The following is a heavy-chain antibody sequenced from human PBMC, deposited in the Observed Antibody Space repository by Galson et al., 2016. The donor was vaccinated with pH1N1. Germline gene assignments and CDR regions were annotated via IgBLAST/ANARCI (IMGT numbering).Heavy chain of an antibody. CDR3: AKEGASISAGYFES. Sequence: ETLSLTCTVSGGSVSNNYYSWIRQSPGKGLEWIAYIYYNGDTKYNPSLKSRVTISLDTSKNQVSLNLTSVTAADTAIYYFAKEGASISAGYFESWGQGALVTVSS. CDR2: IYYNGDT. D-gene: IGHD6-25*01. J-gene: IGHJ4*02. V-gene: IGHV4-59*02. CDR1: GGSVSNNY.